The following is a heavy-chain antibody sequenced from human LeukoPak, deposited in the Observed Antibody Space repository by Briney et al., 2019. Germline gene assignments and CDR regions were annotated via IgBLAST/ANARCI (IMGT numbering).Heavy chain of an antibody. D-gene: IGHD3-16*02. CDR2: IYTSGST. J-gene: IGHJ4*02. CDR3: AREDYDYVWGSYRYRHFDY. CDR1: GGSISSYY. V-gene: IGHV4-4*07. Sequence: SETLSLTCTVSGGSISSYYWSWIRQPAGKALEWIGRIYTSGSTNYNPSLKSRVTMSVDTSKNQFSLKLSSVTAADTAVYYCAREDYDYVWGSYRYRHFDYWGQGTLVTVSS.